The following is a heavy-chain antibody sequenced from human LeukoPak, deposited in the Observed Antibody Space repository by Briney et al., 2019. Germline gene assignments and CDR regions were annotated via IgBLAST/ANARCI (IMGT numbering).Heavy chain of an antibody. D-gene: IGHD2-15*01. CDR1: GGSISSGSYY. CDR2: IYTSGST. Sequence: SQTLSLTCTVSGGSISSGSYYWSWIRQPAGKGLEWIGRIYTSGSTNYNPSLKSRVTISVDTSKNQFSLKLSSVTAADTAVYYCARDRTYCSGGSCYDFDPWGQGTLVTVSS. J-gene: IGHJ5*02. V-gene: IGHV4-61*02. CDR3: ARDRTYCSGGSCYDFDP.